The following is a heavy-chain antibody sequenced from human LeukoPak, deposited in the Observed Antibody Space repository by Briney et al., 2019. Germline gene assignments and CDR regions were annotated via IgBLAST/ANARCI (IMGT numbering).Heavy chain of an antibody. CDR2: IDTNTGNP. V-gene: IGHV7-4-1*02. D-gene: IGHD5-12*01. J-gene: IGHJ4*02. Sequence: ASVKVSCKASGYTFTNYTLNWVRQAPGQGLEWMGWIDTNTGNPTYAQGFIGRFVFSLDTSVTTAYLQISSLKAEDTAVYYCAKDQGYSGYANDYWGQGTLVTVSS. CDR1: GYTFTNYT. CDR3: AKDQGYSGYANDY.